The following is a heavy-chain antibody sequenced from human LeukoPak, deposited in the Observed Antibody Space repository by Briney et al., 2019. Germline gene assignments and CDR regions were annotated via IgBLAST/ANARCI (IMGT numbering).Heavy chain of an antibody. CDR2: IYDTGNT. CDR1: GYSISSGNYY. Sequence: SETLSLTCTVSGYSISSGNYYWGWIRQPPGKGLEWIGSIYDTGNTYYNPSLKSRVTISVDTSKNQFSLKLSFVTAADTAVYYCARRPIAARRGWFDPWGQGTLVTVSS. CDR3: ARRPIAARRGWFDP. V-gene: IGHV4-39*07. D-gene: IGHD6-6*01. J-gene: IGHJ5*02.